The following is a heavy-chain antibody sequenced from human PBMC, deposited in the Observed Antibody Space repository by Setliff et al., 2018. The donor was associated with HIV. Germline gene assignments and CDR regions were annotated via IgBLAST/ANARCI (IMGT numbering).Heavy chain of an antibody. V-gene: IGHV4-59*02. J-gene: IGHJ4*02. Sequence: KPSETLSLTCSVSGGPVSPFSWTLVRQSPGKGLEWIGYLYISGNTDYNPSLRGRVTISRDTSKNEFSLILISVTAADAGVYFCARVIKSALLNWGRGTMVTVSS. CDR1: GGPVSPFS. CDR3: ARVIKSALLN. CDR2: LYISGNT.